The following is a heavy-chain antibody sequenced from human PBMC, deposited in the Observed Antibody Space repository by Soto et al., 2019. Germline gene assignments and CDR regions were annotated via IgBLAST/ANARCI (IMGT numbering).Heavy chain of an antibody. D-gene: IGHD4-4*01. J-gene: IGHJ6*02. CDR1: GGSISSGGYY. CDR2: IYYSGST. Sequence: QVQLQESGPGLVKPSQTLSLTCTVSGGSISSGGYYWSWIRQHPGKGLEGIGYIYYSGSTYYNPSLKSRVTLSVDTSKNQFSLKLSSVTAADTAVYYCARYTVNYYYYGMDVWGQGTTVTVSS. CDR3: ARYTVNYYYYGMDV. V-gene: IGHV4-31*03.